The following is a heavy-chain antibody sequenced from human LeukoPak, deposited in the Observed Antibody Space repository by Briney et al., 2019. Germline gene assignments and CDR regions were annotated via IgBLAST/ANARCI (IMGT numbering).Heavy chain of an antibody. D-gene: IGHD1-26*01. CDR1: GYTSTSYG. Sequence: ASVKVSCKASGYTSTSYGISWVRQAPGQGLEWMGWSSAYNGNTNYAQKLQGRVTMTTDTSTSTAYMELRSLRSDDTAVYYCASSSRYGRVFDYWGQGTLVTVSS. CDR2: SSAYNGNT. V-gene: IGHV1-18*01. CDR3: ASSSRYGRVFDY. J-gene: IGHJ4*02.